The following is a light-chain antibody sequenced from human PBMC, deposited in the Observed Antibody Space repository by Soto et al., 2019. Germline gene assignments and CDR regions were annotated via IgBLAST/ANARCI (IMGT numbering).Light chain of an antibody. J-gene: IGKJ1*01. CDR3: QQYGSSSWT. Sequence: EIVLTQSPGTLSLSPGERATLSCRASHSVSSSYLAWYQQKPGQAPRLLIYGASSRATGIPDRFSGSGSGTDFTLTISRLEPEDFAVYYCQQYGSSSWTFGQGTKVDI. V-gene: IGKV3-20*01. CDR2: GAS. CDR1: HSVSSSY.